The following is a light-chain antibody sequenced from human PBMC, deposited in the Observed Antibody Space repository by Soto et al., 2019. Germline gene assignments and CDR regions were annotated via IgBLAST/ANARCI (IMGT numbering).Light chain of an antibody. V-gene: IGLV2-14*01. J-gene: IGLJ1*01. CDR1: SSDVGGYNY. CDR2: EVS. CDR3: SAYTSGSTACV. Sequence: QSALTQPASVSGSPGQSITISCTGTSSDVGGYNYVSWYQQHPGNAPKLMIYEVSQRPSGVSNRFSGSKSGTTASLTISGLQAEDEADYYCSAYTSGSTACVFGTGTKLTVL.